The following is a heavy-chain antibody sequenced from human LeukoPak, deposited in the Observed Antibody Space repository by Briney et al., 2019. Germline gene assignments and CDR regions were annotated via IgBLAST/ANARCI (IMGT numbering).Heavy chain of an antibody. CDR3: ARWVSHGFDV. Sequence: SETLSLTCTVSGVSISSSYWSWLRQPAGKGLEWIGRIYISGTTNYNPSLKSRVTMSVDTSKNQFSLKVTSVTAADTAVYYCARWVSHGFDVWGQGTMVTVSS. V-gene: IGHV4-4*07. CDR1: GVSISSSY. J-gene: IGHJ3*01. CDR2: IYISGTT.